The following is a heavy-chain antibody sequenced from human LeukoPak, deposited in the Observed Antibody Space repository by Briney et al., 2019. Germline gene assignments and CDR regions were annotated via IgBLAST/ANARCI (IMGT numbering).Heavy chain of an antibody. CDR2: ISAYNGNT. J-gene: IGHJ5*02. D-gene: IGHD6-6*01. CDR3: ARDLIAAHPGWFAP. Sequence: ASVKVSCKASCYTFTTYGINWVRQAPAQGLECMGWISAYNGNTNYAQNLQGRVTLTTDTSASTAYMELRSLRSDDTAVYYCARDLIAAHPGWFAPWGQGTLVIVSS. V-gene: IGHV1-18*01. CDR1: CYTFTTYG.